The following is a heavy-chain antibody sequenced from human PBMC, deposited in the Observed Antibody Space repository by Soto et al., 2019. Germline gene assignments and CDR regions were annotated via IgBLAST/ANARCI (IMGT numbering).Heavy chain of an antibody. Sequence: GGSLSLSCAASGCTFSSYGMHWVRHGPGKGLEWVAVISYDGSNKYYADSVKGRFTISRDNSKNTLYLQMNSLRAEDTAVYYCAKVRRSKVVAAHYGMDVWGQGTTVTVSS. D-gene: IGHD2-15*01. CDR2: ISYDGSNK. CDR3: AKVRRSKVVAAHYGMDV. V-gene: IGHV3-30*18. J-gene: IGHJ6*02. CDR1: GCTFSSYG.